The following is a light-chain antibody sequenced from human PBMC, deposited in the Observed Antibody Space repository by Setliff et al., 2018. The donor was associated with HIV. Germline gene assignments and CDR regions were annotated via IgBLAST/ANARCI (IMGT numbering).Light chain of an antibody. J-gene: IGLJ2*01. V-gene: IGLV2-8*01. Sequence: ALTQPPSASGSPGQSVTISCTGTSSDVGGYNYVSWYQQHPGKAPKLMIYEVSKRPSGVPDRFSGSKSGNTASLTVSGLQAEDEADYYCSSYAGSNNLVFGGGTK. CDR3: SSYAGSNNLV. CDR1: SSDVGGYNY. CDR2: EVS.